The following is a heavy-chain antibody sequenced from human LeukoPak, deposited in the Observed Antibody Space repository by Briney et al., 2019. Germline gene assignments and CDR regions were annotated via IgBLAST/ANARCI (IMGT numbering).Heavy chain of an antibody. J-gene: IGHJ6*04. V-gene: IGHV3-7*01. CDR2: IKQDGFTK. CDR1: TFSLSSYW. CDR3: AKGVDV. Sequence: PGGSLRLSCAASTFSLSSYWMSWVRQAPGKGLEWVANIKQDGFTKYYVDSVRGRFTISRDNARNSLFLQMNSLRAEDTAVYYCAKGVDVWGKGTTVTVSS.